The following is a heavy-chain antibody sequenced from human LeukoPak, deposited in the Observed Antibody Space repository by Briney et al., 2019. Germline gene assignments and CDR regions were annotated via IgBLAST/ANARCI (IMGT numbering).Heavy chain of an antibody. V-gene: IGHV3-21*01. D-gene: IGHD6-19*01. Sequence: AGGSLRLSCAASGFTFSSYSMNWVRQAPGKGLEWVSSISSSSSYIYYADSVKGRFTISRDNAKNSLYLQMNGLRAEDTAVYYCARDQKQWLADAFDIWGQGTMVTVSS. CDR1: GFTFSSYS. J-gene: IGHJ3*02. CDR3: ARDQKQWLADAFDI. CDR2: ISSSSSYI.